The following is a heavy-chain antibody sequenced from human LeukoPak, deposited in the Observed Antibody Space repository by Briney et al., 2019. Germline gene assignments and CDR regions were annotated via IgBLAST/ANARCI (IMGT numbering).Heavy chain of an antibody. D-gene: IGHD6-19*01. J-gene: IGHJ4*02. CDR1: GYTFTCYD. V-gene: IGHV1-8*01. CDR2: MNPNSGNT. Sequence: GASVKVSCKASGYTFTCYDINWVRQATGQGLEWMGWMNPNSGNTGYAQKFQGRVTMTRNTSISTAYMELSSLRSEDTAVYYCARVMGIAVANDYWGQGTLVTVSS. CDR3: ARVMGIAVANDY.